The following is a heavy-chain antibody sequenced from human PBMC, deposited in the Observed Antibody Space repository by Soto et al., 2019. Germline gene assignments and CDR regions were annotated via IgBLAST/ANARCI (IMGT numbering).Heavy chain of an antibody. CDR3: ARDRYVVVPAAMGPHYNYYYYGMDV. J-gene: IGHJ6*02. V-gene: IGHV4-31*03. Sequence: PSETLSLTCTVSGGSISSGGYYWSWIRQHPGKGLEWIGYIYYSGSTYYNPSLKSRVTISVDTSKNQFSLKLSSVTAADTAVYYCARDRYVVVPAAMGPHYNYYYYGMDVWGQGTTVTVSS. CDR2: IYYSGST. D-gene: IGHD2-2*01. CDR1: GGSISSGGYY.